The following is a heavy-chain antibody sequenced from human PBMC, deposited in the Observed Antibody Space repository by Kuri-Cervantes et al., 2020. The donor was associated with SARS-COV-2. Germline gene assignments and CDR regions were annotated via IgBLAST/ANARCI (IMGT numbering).Heavy chain of an antibody. D-gene: IGHD3-9*01. CDR2: IYYSGST. V-gene: IGHV4-39*02. CDR1: GGSISSSSYY. Sequence: ESLKISCTVSGGSISSSSYYWGWIRQPPGKGLEWIGSIYYSGSTYYNPSLKSRVTISVDTSKNQFSLKLNSVTPEDTAVYYCARERYFDWLLLADDAFDIWGQGTMVTVSS. CDR3: ARERYFDWLLLADDAFDI. J-gene: IGHJ3*02.